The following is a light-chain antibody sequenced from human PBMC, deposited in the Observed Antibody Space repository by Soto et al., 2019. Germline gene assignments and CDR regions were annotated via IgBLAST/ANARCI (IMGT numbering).Light chain of an antibody. CDR2: EVS. CDR1: RSDVGGYNY. CDR3: SSYTSSSTYV. Sequence: QSVLTQPASVAGSHGQSITISCAGTRSDVGGYNYVSWYQQHPGKAPKLMIYEVSNRPSGVSNRFSGSKSGNTASLTISGLQAEGEADYYCSSYTSSSTYVFGTGTKVTVL. J-gene: IGLJ1*01. V-gene: IGLV2-14*01.